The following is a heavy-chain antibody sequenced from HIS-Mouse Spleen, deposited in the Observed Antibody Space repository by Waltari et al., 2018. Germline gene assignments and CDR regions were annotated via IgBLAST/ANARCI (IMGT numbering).Heavy chain of an antibody. CDR2: IWYDGSNK. D-gene: IGHD7-27*01. Sequence: QVQLVESGGGVVQPGRSLRLSCPASGFTFSSFGMHWVRKAPGKGLGGVGVIWYDGSNKYYADSVKGRFTISRDNSKNTLYLQMNSLRAEDTAVYYCARDRAPGSFDYWGQGTLVTVSS. J-gene: IGHJ4*02. V-gene: IGHV3-33*01. CDR3: ARDRAPGSFDY. CDR1: GFTFSSFG.